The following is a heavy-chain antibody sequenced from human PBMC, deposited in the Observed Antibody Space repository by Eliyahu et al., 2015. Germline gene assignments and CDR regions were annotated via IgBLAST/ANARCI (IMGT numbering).Heavy chain of an antibody. CDR1: GGPFSTYA. CDR2: IIPMFATT. J-gene: IGHJ4*02. D-gene: IGHD2-8*02. CDR3: ARGGVAAPFDY. V-gene: IGHV1-69*01. Sequence: QVQLVQSGAEVKKPGSSVKVSCKASGGPFSTYAISLGRQAPGTGLEWMGGIIPMFATTNYARKFQGRVTITADESTTTAFMELSSLRSEDTAVYFCARGGVAAPFDYWGQGSLVTVSS.